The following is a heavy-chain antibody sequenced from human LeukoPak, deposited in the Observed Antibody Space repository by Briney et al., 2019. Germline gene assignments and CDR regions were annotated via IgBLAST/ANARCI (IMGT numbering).Heavy chain of an antibody. D-gene: IGHD2-2*01. J-gene: IGHJ3*02. Sequence: GGSLRLSCAASGFTFSSYSMNWVRQAPGKGLEWVSSISSSSSYIYYADSVKGRFTISRDNAKNSLYLQMNSLRAEDTAVYYCARVDGYCSSTSCYGAFDIWGQGTMVTVSS. V-gene: IGHV3-21*01. CDR2: ISSSSSYI. CDR3: ARVDGYCSSTSCYGAFDI. CDR1: GFTFSSYS.